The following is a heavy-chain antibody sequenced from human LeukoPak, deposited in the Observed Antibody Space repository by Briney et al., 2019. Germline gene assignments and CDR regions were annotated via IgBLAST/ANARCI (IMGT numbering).Heavy chain of an antibody. V-gene: IGHV4-61*02. CDR2: IYTSGTT. D-gene: IGHD3-22*01. CDR3: ARETYYYDSSGYYYYMDV. Sequence: SETLSLTCTVSGGSMTSGSYYWRWIRQPAGKGLEWTGRIYTSGTTNYNPSLKSRVTMSVDTSKNQFSLKLSSVTAAGTAVYYCARETYYYDSSGYYYYMDVWGKGTTVTISS. CDR1: GGSMTSGSYY. J-gene: IGHJ6*03.